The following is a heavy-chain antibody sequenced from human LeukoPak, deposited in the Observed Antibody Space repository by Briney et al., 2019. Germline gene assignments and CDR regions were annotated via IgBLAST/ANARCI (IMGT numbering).Heavy chain of an antibody. D-gene: IGHD1-26*01. V-gene: IGHV3-23*01. CDR3: ARQLSGSYLWNFDY. Sequence: GGSLRLSCAASGFTLSSYAMSWVRQGPGKGLEWVSAISVSGNTYHADSVKGRFTISRDSSKNTLYLQMNSLRAEDTAVYYCARQLSGSYLWNFDYWGQGTLVTVSS. CDR1: GFTLSSYA. CDR2: ISVSGNT. J-gene: IGHJ4*02.